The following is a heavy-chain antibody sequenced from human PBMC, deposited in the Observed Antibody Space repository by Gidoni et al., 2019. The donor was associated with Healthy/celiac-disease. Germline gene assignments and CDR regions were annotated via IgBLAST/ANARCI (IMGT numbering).Heavy chain of an antibody. D-gene: IGHD3-10*01. V-gene: IGHV5-51*03. CDR1: GYGFTSYW. Sequence: EVQLVQSGAEVKKPGESLKISCRGSGYGFTSYWIGWVRQMPGKGLEWMGIIYPGDSDTRYSPSFQGQVTISADKSISTAYLQWSSLKASDTAMYYCARLQGVIDYYYYGMDVWGQGTTVTVSS. CDR2: IYPGDSDT. J-gene: IGHJ6*02. CDR3: ARLQGVIDYYYYGMDV.